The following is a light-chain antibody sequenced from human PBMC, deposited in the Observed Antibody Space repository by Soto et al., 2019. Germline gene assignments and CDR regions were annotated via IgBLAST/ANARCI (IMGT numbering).Light chain of an antibody. CDR2: GAS. CDR1: QSVSSY. V-gene: IGKV3-15*01. Sequence: EILMTHSPATLSVSPWEIVTLSCRASQSVSSYLAWYQQKPGQPPRLLIYGASTRATGIPARFSGSGSGTDLTLTISRLEPEDFAVYYCQQYGSSGTFGQGTKVDIK. J-gene: IGKJ1*01. CDR3: QQYGSSGT.